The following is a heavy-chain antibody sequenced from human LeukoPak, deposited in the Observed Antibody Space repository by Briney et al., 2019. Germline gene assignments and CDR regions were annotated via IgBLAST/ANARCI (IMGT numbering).Heavy chain of an antibody. V-gene: IGHV4-59*08. CDR2: IYYTGST. CDR3: ATGDETSGWYGY. J-gene: IGHJ4*02. CDR1: GGSISNYY. D-gene: IGHD6-19*01. Sequence: SETLSLTCTVSGGSISNYYWSWIRQPPGKGLEWIGYIYYTGSTNSNPSLKSRVTISVDTSYNQSSLKLNSVTAADTAVYYCATGDETSGWYGYWGQGTLVIVSS.